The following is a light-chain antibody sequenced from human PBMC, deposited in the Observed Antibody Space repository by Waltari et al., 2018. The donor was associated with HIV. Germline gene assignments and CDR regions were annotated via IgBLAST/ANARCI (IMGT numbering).Light chain of an antibody. CDR3: ATWDDSLNGPV. CDR1: TSTIGSHA. J-gene: IGLJ2*01. CDR2: NND. V-gene: IGLV1-44*01. Sequence: QSVLSQAPSASGTPGQSVAISCSGRTSTIGSHAVNWYQQLPGTAPKLLIHNNDQRPAGVPDRFSGSNSGTSAALSISGLQSADESDYYCATWDDSLNGPVFGGGTKLTVL.